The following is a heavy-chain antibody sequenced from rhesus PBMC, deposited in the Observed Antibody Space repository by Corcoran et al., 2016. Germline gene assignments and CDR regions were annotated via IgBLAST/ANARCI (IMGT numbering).Heavy chain of an antibody. CDR3: ARDGYSGSYFDY. V-gene: IGHV4-160*01. CDR2: IYGSSGST. D-gene: IGHD3-16*01. J-gene: IGHJ4*01. Sequence: QVQLQESGPGLVKPSETLSLTCAVSAGSISSTYWSWLRQPPGKGLEWIGYIYGSSGSTYSNPSLKSRVTISTDTSKNQFSLKLSSVTAADTAVYYCARDGYSGSYFDYWGQGVLVTVSS. CDR1: AGSISSTY.